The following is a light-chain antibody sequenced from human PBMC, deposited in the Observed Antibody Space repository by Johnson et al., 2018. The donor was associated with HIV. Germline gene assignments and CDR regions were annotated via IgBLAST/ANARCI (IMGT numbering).Light chain of an antibody. Sequence: QSVLTQSPSVSAAPGQRVTISCSGSSSNIGNNYVSWYQQLPGTAPKLLIYENNKRPSGIPDRFSGSKSGTSATLCITGLQTGDEADYYCGTWDSSLSAVVFGTGTTVTVL. CDR3: GTWDSSLSAVV. CDR1: SSNIGNNY. J-gene: IGLJ1*01. V-gene: IGLV1-51*02. CDR2: ENN.